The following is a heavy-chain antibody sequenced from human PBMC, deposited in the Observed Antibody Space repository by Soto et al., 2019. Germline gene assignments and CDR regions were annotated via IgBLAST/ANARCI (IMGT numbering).Heavy chain of an antibody. J-gene: IGHJ4*02. CDR1: AFTFNNYA. CDR3: AKSRYSDSSGDFYDY. V-gene: IGHV3-23*01. Sequence: EVQLLESGGCLVQPGGSLSLSCAASAFTFNNYAMSWVRQAPGKGLEWVSGIGGSGRTTYYADSVKGRFTISRDNSNNPLFLQMNSLSAEDTAVYYCAKSRYSDSSGDFYDYWGQGTLVTVSS. CDR2: IGGSGRTT. D-gene: IGHD3-22*01.